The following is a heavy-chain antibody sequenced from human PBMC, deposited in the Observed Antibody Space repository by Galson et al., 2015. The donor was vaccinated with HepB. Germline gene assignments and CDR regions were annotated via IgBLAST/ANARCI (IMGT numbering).Heavy chain of an antibody. D-gene: IGHD1-20*01. CDR2: IYYSGST. CDR3: ARTDPNNWNDVNY. Sequence: TLSLTCTVSGGSISSSSYYWGWIRQPPGKGLGWIGSIYYSGSTYYNPSLKSRVTISVDTSKNQFSLKLSSMTAADTAVYYCARTDPNNWNDVNYWGQGTLVTVSS. V-gene: IGHV4-39*07. CDR1: GGSISSSSYY. J-gene: IGHJ4*02.